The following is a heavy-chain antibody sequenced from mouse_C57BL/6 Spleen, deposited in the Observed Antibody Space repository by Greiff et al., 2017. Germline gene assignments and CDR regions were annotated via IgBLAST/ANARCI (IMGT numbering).Heavy chain of an antibody. Sequence: VQLQQSGPELVKPGASVKISCTASGYAFSSSWMNWVKQRPGKGLEWIGRIYPGDGDTNYNGKFKGKATLTADKSSSTAYLQLSSLTSEDAAVYFCAREDSYYLDYRGQGTTLTVSS. CDR1: GYAFSSSW. V-gene: IGHV1-82*01. CDR3: AREDSYYLDY. CDR2: IYPGDGDT. J-gene: IGHJ2*01.